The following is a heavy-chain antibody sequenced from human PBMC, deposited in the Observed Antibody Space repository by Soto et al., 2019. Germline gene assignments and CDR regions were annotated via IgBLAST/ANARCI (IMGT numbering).Heavy chain of an antibody. J-gene: IGHJ4*02. CDR3: TRDGDYYNSGTYGYFDY. CDR2: IRSKTYGGTR. D-gene: IGHD3-10*01. V-gene: IGHV3-49*04. Sequence: PGGSLRLSCTTSGFTFGDDAMSWVRQAPGKGLEWVGFIRSKTYGGTREYAASVKGRFTISRDDSKSIAYLQMNSLKTEDTAVYYYTRDGDYYNSGTYGYFDYWGQGTLVTVSS. CDR1: GFTFGDDA.